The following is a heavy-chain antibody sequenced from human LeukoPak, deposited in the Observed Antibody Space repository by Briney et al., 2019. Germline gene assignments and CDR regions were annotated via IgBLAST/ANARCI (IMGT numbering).Heavy chain of an antibody. V-gene: IGHV1-69*05. CDR2: IIPIFGTA. D-gene: IGHD3-22*01. J-gene: IGHJ4*02. Sequence: SVKVSCKASGGTFSSYAISWVRQAPGQGLEWMGGIIPIFGTANYAQKFQGRVTITTDESTSTAYMELSSLRSEDTAVYYCASASYYYDSSGYYYSGEFDYWGQGTLVTVSS. CDR1: GGTFSSYA. CDR3: ASASYYYDSSGYYYSGEFDY.